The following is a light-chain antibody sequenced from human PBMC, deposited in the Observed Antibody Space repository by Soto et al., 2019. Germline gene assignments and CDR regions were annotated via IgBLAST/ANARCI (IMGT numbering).Light chain of an antibody. J-gene: IGLJ1*01. Sequence: QSVLTQPASVSGSPGQSITISCSGTSSNIGGYNIVSWYQQHPGKAPKVIIYEGVKRPSGVSDRFSGSTSGVTASLTISGLQAEDEAEYYCCSYVGASYYVFGSGNKLTV. CDR1: SSNIGGYNI. V-gene: IGLV2-23*01. CDR3: CSYVGASYYV. CDR2: EGV.